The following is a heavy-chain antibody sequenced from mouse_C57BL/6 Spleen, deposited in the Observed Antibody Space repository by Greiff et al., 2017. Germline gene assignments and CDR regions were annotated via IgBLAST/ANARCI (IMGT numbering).Heavy chain of an antibody. J-gene: IGHJ4*01. CDR1: GFTFSDYG. Sequence: EVMLVESGGGLVKPGGSLKLSCAASGFTFSDYGMHWVRQAPEKGLEWVAYISSGSSTIYYADTVKGRFTISRDNAKNTLFLQMTSLRSEDTAMYYCARGTVVGMDYWGQGTSVTVSS. V-gene: IGHV5-17*01. D-gene: IGHD1-1*01. CDR2: ISSGSSTI. CDR3: ARGTVVGMDY.